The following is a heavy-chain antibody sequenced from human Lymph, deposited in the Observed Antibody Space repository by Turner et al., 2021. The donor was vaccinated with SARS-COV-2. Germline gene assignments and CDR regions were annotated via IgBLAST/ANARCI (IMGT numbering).Heavy chain of an antibody. Sequence: QVTLRESGPALVKPTQTLTLTCTFSGFSLSTSGMCVSWIRQPPGKALEWLALIDWDDDKYYSTSLKTRLTISKDTSKNQVVLTMTNMDPVDTATYYCALTPVQSGSYLGEAYYYGMDVWGQGTTVTVSS. J-gene: IGHJ6*02. V-gene: IGHV2-70*01. CDR2: IDWDDDK. CDR1: GFSLSTSGMC. CDR3: ALTPVQSGSYLGEAYYYGMDV. D-gene: IGHD1-26*01.